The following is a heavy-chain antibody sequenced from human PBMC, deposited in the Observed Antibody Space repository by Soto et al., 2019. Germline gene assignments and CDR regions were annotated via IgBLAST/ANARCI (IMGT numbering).Heavy chain of an antibody. CDR3: ARDLTPGWEQRSD. D-gene: IGHD1-26*01. J-gene: IGHJ4*02. CDR2: INPNSGGT. Sequence: ASVKVSCKASGYTFTGYYMHWVRQAPGQGLEWMGWINPNSGGTNYAQKFQGRVTMTRDTSISTAYMELSRLRSDDTAVYYCARDLTPGWEQRSDWGQGTLVTVSS. V-gene: IGHV1-2*02. CDR1: GYTFTGYY.